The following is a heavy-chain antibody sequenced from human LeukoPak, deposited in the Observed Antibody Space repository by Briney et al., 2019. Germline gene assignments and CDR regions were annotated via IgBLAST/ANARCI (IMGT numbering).Heavy chain of an antibody. V-gene: IGHV1-69*04. CDR1: GGTFSSYA. CDR2: IIPMLDMV. CDR3: ARDQKVGATPYFGMDV. D-gene: IGHD1-26*01. Sequence: GSSVKVSCKASGGTFSSYAISWVRQAPGQGLEWMGRIIPMLDMVNYAQKFQGRVTITADKFTSTAYMELSSLGSEDTAVYYCARDQKVGATPYFGMDVWGQGTTVTVSS. J-gene: IGHJ6*02.